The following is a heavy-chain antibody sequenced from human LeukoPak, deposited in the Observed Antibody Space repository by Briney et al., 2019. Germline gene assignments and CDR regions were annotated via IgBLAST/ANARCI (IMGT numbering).Heavy chain of an antibody. Sequence: ASVKVSCKVSGYTLTELSMHWVRQAPGKGLEWMGGFDPEDGETIYAQKFQGRVTMTEDTSTDTAYMELSSLRSEDTAVYYCATPLTGTTFGSVGALDYWGQGTLVTVSS. D-gene: IGHD1-7*01. CDR1: GYTLTELS. J-gene: IGHJ4*02. CDR2: FDPEDGET. V-gene: IGHV1-24*01. CDR3: ATPLTGTTFGSVGALDY.